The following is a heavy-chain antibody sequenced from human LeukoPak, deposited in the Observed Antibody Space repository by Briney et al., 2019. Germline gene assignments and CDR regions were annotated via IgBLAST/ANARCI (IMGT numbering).Heavy chain of an antibody. CDR2: INWNGGST. D-gene: IGHD2-15*01. V-gene: IGHV3-20*04. Sequence: GSLRLSCAASGFTFDDYGMSWVRQAPGKGLEWVSGINWNGGSTGYADSVKGRFTISRDNAKNSLYLQMNSLRAEDTAVYYCARVMSRVVGFDYWGQGTLVTVSS. J-gene: IGHJ4*02. CDR1: GFTFDDYG. CDR3: ARVMSRVVGFDY.